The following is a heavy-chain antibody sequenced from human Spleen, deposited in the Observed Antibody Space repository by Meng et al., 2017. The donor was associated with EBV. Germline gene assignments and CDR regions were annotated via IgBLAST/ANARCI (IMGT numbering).Heavy chain of an antibody. CDR2: ISANNGNT. J-gene: IGHJ4*02. D-gene: IGHD6-19*01. CDR1: GDTFTSYF. CDR3: ARDTAVGNLDH. Sequence: QDQVVQAGAEVKKPGASVKVSCKASGDTFTSYFFSWVRQAPGQGLEWMGWISANNGNTHYAQKFQGRVTMTTDTSTSTAYMELRTLTSDDTAVYYCARDTAVGNLDHWGQGTLVTVSS. V-gene: IGHV1-18*01.